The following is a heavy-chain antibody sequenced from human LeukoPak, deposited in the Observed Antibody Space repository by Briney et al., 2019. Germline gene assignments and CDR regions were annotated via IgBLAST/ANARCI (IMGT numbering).Heavy chain of an antibody. CDR3: AKSQVGSCSSASCSLDY. CDR1: GFTFSSYA. V-gene: IGHV3-23*01. J-gene: IGHJ4*02. Sequence: GGSLRLSCAASGFTFSSYATSWVRQAPGKGLEWVSTVSGNSVRTYYADSVKGRFIISRDASKNTLYLQMTSLRVEDTAVYYCAKSQVGSCSSASCSLDYWGQGALVTVSS. D-gene: IGHD2-2*01. CDR2: VSGNSVRT.